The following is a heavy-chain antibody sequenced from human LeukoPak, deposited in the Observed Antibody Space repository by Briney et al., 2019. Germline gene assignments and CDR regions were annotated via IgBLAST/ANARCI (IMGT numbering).Heavy chain of an antibody. CDR2: ISGSGGSA. D-gene: IGHD6-13*01. CDR3: ARDTFYSSSWALPMDV. Sequence: PGGSLRLSCAASGFTFSSYAMSWVRQAPGKGLEWVSAISGSGGSAYYADSVKGRFTISRDNSKNTLYLQMNSLRAEDTAVYYCARDTFYSSSWALPMDVWGQGTTVTVSS. CDR1: GFTFSSYA. J-gene: IGHJ6*02. V-gene: IGHV3-23*01.